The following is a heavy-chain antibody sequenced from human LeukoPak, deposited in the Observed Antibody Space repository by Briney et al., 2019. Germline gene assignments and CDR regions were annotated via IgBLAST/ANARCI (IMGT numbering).Heavy chain of an antibody. CDR1: GFTFDDYA. CDR2: ISGGGGST. J-gene: IGHJ4*02. Sequence: GGSLRLSCAASGFTFDDYAMHWVRQAPGKGLEWVSLISGGGGSTYYADSVKGRFTISRDNSKNSLYLQMNSLRTEDTALYYCAKDRYGDYVIDYWGQGTLVTVSS. D-gene: IGHD4-17*01. CDR3: AKDRYGDYVIDY. V-gene: IGHV3-43*02.